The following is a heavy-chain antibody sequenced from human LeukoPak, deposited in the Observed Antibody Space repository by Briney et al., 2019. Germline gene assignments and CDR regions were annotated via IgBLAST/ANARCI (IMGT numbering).Heavy chain of an antibody. D-gene: IGHD2-2*01. CDR3: ARAPVGYCSSTSCYPFDY. J-gene: IGHJ4*02. CDR1: GYTFTSYG. V-gene: IGHV1-18*01. CDR2: ISAYNGNT. Sequence: GASVKVSCKASGYTFTSYGISWVRQAPGQGLEWMGWISAYNGNTNYVQKLQGRVTMTTDTSTSTAYMELRSLRSDDTAVYYCARAPVGYCSSTSCYPFDYWGQGTLVTVSS.